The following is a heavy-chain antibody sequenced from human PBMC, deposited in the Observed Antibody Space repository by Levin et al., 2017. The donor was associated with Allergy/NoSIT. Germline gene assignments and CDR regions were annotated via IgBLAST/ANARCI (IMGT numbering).Heavy chain of an antibody. D-gene: IGHD6-19*01. CDR3: ARDFRVAVAGSEGYYFDY. Sequence: HPGGSLRLSCAASGFTVSSNYMSWVRQAPGKGLEWVSVIYSGGSTYYADSVKGRFTISRDNSKNTLYLQMNSLRAEDTAVYYCARDFRVAVAGSEGYYFDYWGQGTLVTVSS. V-gene: IGHV3-66*01. CDR1: GFTVSSNY. CDR2: IYSGGST. J-gene: IGHJ4*02.